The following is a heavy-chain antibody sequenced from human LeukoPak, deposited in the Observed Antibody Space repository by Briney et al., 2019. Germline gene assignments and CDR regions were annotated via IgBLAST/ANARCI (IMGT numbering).Heavy chain of an antibody. D-gene: IGHD1-26*01. Sequence: SETLSLTCTVSGGSINSGTFYWGWIRQPPGKGLEWIGSMYYDGSSYYNPSLKSRVTTSIDTSKNQFSLKLTSVTAADTAVYFCARRSDSGSDDGEDYFDYWGQGTLVTVSS. J-gene: IGHJ4*02. CDR1: GGSINSGTFY. CDR2: MYYDGSS. CDR3: ARRSDSGSDDGEDYFDY. V-gene: IGHV4-39*01.